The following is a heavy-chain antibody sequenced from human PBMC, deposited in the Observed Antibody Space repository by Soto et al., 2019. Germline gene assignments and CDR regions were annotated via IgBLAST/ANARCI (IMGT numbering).Heavy chain of an antibody. V-gene: IGHV1-18*01. CDR3: AREFLAYYYDSSGYYDY. J-gene: IGHJ4*02. Sequence: ASVKVSCKASGYTFTSYGISWVRQAPGQGLEWMGWISAYNGNTNYAQKLQGRVTMTTDTSTSTAYMELRSLRSDDTAVYYCAREFLAYYYDSSGYYDYWGQGTLVTVSS. D-gene: IGHD3-22*01. CDR2: ISAYNGNT. CDR1: GYTFTSYG.